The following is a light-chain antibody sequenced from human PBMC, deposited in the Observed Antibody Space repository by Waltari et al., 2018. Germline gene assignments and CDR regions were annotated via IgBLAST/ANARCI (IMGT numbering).Light chain of an antibody. CDR3: AAWDDTLSGVV. V-gene: IGLV1-47*01. Sequence: QSVLTQSPSASAAPGQRVTISCSGSSSNIGSTHVSWYQHVPGTAPTLLISRTNQRPSGVPDRVSGSKSGTSASLAVSGLRSEDEADYYCAAWDDTLSGVVFGGGTKLTVL. J-gene: IGLJ2*01. CDR1: SSNIGSTH. CDR2: RTN.